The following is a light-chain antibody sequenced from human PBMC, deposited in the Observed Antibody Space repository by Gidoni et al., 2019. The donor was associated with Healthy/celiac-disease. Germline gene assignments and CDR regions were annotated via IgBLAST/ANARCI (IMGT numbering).Light chain of an antibody. Sequence: VLTHSPCTLSLSPGERATLSCRASQSVSSSYLAWYQQKPGQAPRLLIYGASSRATGIPDRLSGSGSGTDFTLTISRLEPEDCAVYYCQQYGSSPLTFGGGTKVEIK. CDR3: QQYGSSPLT. J-gene: IGKJ4*01. CDR1: QSVSSSY. V-gene: IGKV3-20*01. CDR2: GAS.